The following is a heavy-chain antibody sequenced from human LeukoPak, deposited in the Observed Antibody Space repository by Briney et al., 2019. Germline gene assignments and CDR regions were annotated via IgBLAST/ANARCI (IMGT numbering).Heavy chain of an antibody. V-gene: IGHV1-18*01. CDR2: ISAYSGHT. CDR1: VFTFTTYG. CDR3: ARDYDDNARCFGY. J-gene: IGHJ4*02. Sequence: ASVKVSCKTSVFTFTTYGINWVRQAPGQGLEWMEWISAYSGHTNYEQSLQGRVTMTRDTSTSTDYMELRSLRSDDTAVYYCARDYDDNARCFGYWGQGTLVTVPS. D-gene: IGHD4-23*01.